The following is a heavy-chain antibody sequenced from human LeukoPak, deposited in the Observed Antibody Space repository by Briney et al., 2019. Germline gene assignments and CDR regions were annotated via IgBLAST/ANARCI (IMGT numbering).Heavy chain of an antibody. J-gene: IGHJ4*02. CDR1: GYTFTSYY. CDR3: ARVSGAGYYGSGSYTPYFDY. V-gene: IGHV1-46*01. Sequence: ASAKVSCKASGYTFTSYYMHWVRQAPGQGLEWMGIINPSGGSTSYAQKFQGRVTMTRDMSTSTVYMELSSLRSEDTAVYYCARVSGAGYYGSGSYTPYFDYWGQGTLITVSS. CDR2: INPSGGST. D-gene: IGHD3-10*01.